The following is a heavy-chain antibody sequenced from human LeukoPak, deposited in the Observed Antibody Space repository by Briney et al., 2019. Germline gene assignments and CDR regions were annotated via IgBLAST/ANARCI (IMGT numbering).Heavy chain of an antibody. CDR2: ISGSGGST. V-gene: IGHV3-23*01. CDR3: AQDYYDSSGLRFDY. Sequence: PGGSLRLSCAASGFTFSSYAMSWVRQAPGKGLEWVSAISGSGGSTYYADSVKGRFTISRDNSKNTLYLQMNSLRAEDTAAYYCAQDYYDSSGLRFDYWGQGTLVTVSS. CDR1: GFTFSSYA. D-gene: IGHD3-22*01. J-gene: IGHJ4*02.